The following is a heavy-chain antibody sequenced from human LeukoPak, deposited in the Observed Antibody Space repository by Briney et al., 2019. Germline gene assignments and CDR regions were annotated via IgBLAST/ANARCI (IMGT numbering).Heavy chain of an antibody. CDR2: ISGSGGST. CDR1: GFTFSSYG. J-gene: IGHJ4*02. Sequence: GGSLRLSCAASGFTFSSYGMSWVRQAPGEGLEWVSAISGSGGSTYYADSVKGRFTISRDNSKNTLYLQMNSLRAEDTAVYYCAEWASPGYNFVYFDYWGQGTLVTVSS. V-gene: IGHV3-23*01. CDR3: AEWASPGYNFVYFDY. D-gene: IGHD5-24*01.